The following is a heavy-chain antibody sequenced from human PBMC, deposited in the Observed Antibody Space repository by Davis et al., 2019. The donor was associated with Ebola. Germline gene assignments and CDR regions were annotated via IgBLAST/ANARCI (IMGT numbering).Heavy chain of an antibody. V-gene: IGHV3-33*01. CDR1: GFTFSSYG. J-gene: IGHJ4*02. CDR2: IWYDGSNK. CDR3: ARDAEGGPEGIAAYFDY. D-gene: IGHD6-13*01. Sequence: SLKISCAASGFTFSSYGMHWVRQAPGKGLEWVAVIWYDGSNKYYADSVKGRFTISRDNSKNTLYLQMNSLRAEDTAVYYCARDAEGGPEGIAAYFDYWGQGTLVTVSS.